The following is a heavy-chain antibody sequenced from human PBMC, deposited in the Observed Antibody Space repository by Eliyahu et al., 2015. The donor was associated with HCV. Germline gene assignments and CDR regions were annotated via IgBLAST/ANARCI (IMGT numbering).Heavy chain of an antibody. V-gene: IGHV2-5*02. J-gene: IGHJ4*02. D-gene: IGHD5-12*01. CDR1: GFXXSTSGVG. Sequence: QITLKESGPTLVKPTQTVTLTCTISGFXXSTSGVGVGWFRQPPGKALEWLGVIYWDDDKSYSPSLKSRLTISKDTSKNQAILIMTNMDPVDTATYYCAHMAPQWLRGYHYWGQGILVTVSS. CDR2: IYWDDDK. CDR3: AHMAPQWLRGYHY.